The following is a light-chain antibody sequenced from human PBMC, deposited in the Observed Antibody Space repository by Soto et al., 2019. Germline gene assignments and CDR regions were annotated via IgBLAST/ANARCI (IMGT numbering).Light chain of an antibody. J-gene: IGKJ1*01. V-gene: IGKV1-5*03. CDR1: QSISSW. CDR3: QQYNSYSWT. Sequence: DIQMTQSPSTLSASVGDRVTITCRASQSISSWLAWYQQKPGKAPKLLIYKASSLESGVPSRFSGSGSGTECTITISSLQPDDFATYYCQQYNSYSWTFGQGTKVEIK. CDR2: KAS.